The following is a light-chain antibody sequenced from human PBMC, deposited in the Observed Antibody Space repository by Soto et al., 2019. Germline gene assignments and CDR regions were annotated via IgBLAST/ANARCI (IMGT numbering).Light chain of an antibody. CDR2: DVT. Sequence: QSVLTQPRSVSGSPGQSVTISCTGTSSDVGGYDYVSWYQQHPGKAPKLMIYDVTKRPSGVPDRFSGSRSGNTASLTISGLQAEDDADYYCCSYAGTYTFYVFGTGTKLTGL. CDR1: SSDVGGYDY. V-gene: IGLV2-11*01. CDR3: CSYAGTYTFYV. J-gene: IGLJ1*01.